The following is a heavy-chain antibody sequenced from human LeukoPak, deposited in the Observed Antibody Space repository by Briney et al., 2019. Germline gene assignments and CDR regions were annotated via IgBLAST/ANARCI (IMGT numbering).Heavy chain of an antibody. J-gene: IGHJ4*02. V-gene: IGHV4-39*07. Sequence: PSETLSLTCTVSGGSISSSSYYWGWIRQPPGKGLECIGSIYYSGSTYYNPSLKSRVTISVDTSKNQFSLKLSSVTAADTAVYYCARGPYSGYTLRPLDYWGQGTLVTVSS. D-gene: IGHD5-12*01. CDR3: ARGPYSGYTLRPLDY. CDR2: IYYSGST. CDR1: GGSISSSSYY.